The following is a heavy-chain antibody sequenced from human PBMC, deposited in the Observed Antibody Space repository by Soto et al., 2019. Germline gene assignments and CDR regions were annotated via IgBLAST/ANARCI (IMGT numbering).Heavy chain of an antibody. J-gene: IGHJ4*02. CDR2: IYYSGST. V-gene: IGHV4-31*03. CDR1: GGSISSGGYY. D-gene: IGHD6-13*01. CDR3: AGASSSSWTEFDC. Sequence: SETLSLTCTVSGGSISSGGYYWSWIRQHPGKGLEWIGYIYYSGSTYYNPSLKSRVTISVDTSKNQFSLKLSSVTAADTAVYYCAGASSSSWTEFDCWGQGTLVTVSS.